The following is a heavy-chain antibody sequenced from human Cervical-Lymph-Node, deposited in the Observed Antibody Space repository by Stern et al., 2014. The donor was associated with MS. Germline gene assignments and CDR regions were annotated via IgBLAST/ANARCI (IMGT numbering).Heavy chain of an antibody. CDR1: GFTFTSSA. D-gene: IGHD6-19*01. Sequence: VQLVQSGPEVKKPGTSVKVSCKASGFTFTSSAVQWVRQARGQSLEGIGWNVVGSGNTNYAQKFQERVTITRDMSTSTAYMELSSLRSEDTAVYYCAAEVGSGWYDNYYGMDVWGQGTTVTVSS. CDR2: NVVGSGNT. V-gene: IGHV1-58*01. CDR3: AAEVGSGWYDNYYGMDV. J-gene: IGHJ6*02.